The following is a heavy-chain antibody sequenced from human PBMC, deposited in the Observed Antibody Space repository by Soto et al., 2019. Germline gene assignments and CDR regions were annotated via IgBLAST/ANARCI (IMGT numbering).Heavy chain of an antibody. CDR1: GGTFSSYA. D-gene: IGHD3-3*01. J-gene: IGHJ5*02. CDR2: IIPIFGTA. V-gene: IGHV1-69*12. CDR3: ARTARDTIFGVVIGWFDP. Sequence: QVQLVQSGAAVKKPGSSVKVSCKASGGTFSSYAISWVRQAPGQGLEWMGGIIPIFGTANYAQKFQGRVTITADESTSTAYMELSSLRSEDTAVYYCARTARDTIFGVVIGWFDPWGQGTLVTVSS.